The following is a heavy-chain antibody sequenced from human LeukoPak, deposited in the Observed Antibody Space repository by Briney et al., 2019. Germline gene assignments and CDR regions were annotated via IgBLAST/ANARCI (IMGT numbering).Heavy chain of an antibody. CDR2: IYVTGST. Sequence: PSETLSLTCIVSGGSIGTYYWSWIRQSPGKGLEWIGYIYVTGSTRYNPYLQSRVTISVDTSRNQFFLKMSSVTAADTAVYYCAENNGGGIEDMDVWGTGTKVTVSS. CDR3: AENNGGGIEDMDV. J-gene: IGHJ6*03. CDR1: GGSIGTYY. V-gene: IGHV4-4*09. D-gene: IGHD3-16*02.